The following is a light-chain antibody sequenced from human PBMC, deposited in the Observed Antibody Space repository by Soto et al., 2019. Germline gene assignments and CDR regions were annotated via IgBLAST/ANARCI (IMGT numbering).Light chain of an antibody. CDR2: EVS. Sequence: QSALTQPASVSGSPGQSITSSCTGTSSDVGAYGYVSWYQQHPGKAPKLMIYEVSYRPSGVSNRFSGSKSGNAASLTISGLQAEDEADYYCSSYTTSSTVVFGGGTKLTVL. J-gene: IGLJ2*01. CDR3: SSYTTSSTVV. V-gene: IGLV2-14*01. CDR1: SSDVGAYGY.